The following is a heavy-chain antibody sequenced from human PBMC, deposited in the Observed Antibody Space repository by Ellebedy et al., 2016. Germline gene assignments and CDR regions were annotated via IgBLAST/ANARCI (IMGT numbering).Heavy chain of an antibody. CDR3: ASYDYGGNSPFDP. J-gene: IGHJ5*02. CDR2: IYYSGNT. D-gene: IGHD4-23*01. Sequence: SETLSLTXTVSGGSISSVDSYWSWIRQPPGKGLEWIGYIYYSGNTYYNPSLKSRVTISVDTSKNQFSLKLNSVTAADTAVYYCASYDYGGNSPFDPWGQGTLVTVSS. CDR1: GGSISSVDSY. V-gene: IGHV4-30-4*02.